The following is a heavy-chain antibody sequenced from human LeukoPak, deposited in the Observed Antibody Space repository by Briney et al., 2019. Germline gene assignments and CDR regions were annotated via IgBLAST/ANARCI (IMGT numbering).Heavy chain of an antibody. D-gene: IGHD2-8*02. Sequence: PGGSLRLSCAASGFTFSSYAMSWVRQAPGKGLEWVSAISGSGGSTYYADSVKGRFTISRDNSKNTLYLQMNSLRAEDTAVYYCAKVLLEVPSGPSCYFDYWGQGTLVTVSS. J-gene: IGHJ4*02. CDR1: GFTFSSYA. CDR3: AKVLLEVPSGPSCYFDY. CDR2: ISGSGGST. V-gene: IGHV3-23*01.